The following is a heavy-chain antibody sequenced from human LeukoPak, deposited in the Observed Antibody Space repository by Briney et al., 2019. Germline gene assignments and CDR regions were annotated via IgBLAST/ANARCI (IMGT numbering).Heavy chain of an antibody. D-gene: IGHD4-17*01. CDR1: GGSISSGGYY. J-gene: IGHJ4*02. CDR2: IYYSGST. V-gene: IGHV4-31*03. Sequence: SQTLSLTCTVSGGSISSGGYYWSWIRQHPGKGLEWIGYIYYSGSTYYNPSLKSRVTTSVDTSKNQFSLKLSSVTAADTAVYYCARSRATVTTLDYWGQGTLVTVSS. CDR3: ARSRATVTTLDY.